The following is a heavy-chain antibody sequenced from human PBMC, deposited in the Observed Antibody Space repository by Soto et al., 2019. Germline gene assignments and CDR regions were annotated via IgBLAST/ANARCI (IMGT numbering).Heavy chain of an antibody. V-gene: IGHV1-18*01. D-gene: IGHD2-2*01. CDR3: ARGSMEYYNYYGLDV. Sequence: QVPLVQSGAEVKKPGASVKVSCKASGYTFTRSGISWVRQAPGQGREWMGWISAYNGNTNYAQKLQGRVTMTTDTSTSTAYRELRSLRSDDTAVYYCARGSMEYYNYYGLDVWGQGTTVTVSS. CDR1: GYTFTRSG. J-gene: IGHJ6*02. CDR2: ISAYNGNT.